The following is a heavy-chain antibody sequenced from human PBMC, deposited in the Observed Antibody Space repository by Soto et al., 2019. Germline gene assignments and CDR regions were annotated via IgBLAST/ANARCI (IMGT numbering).Heavy chain of an antibody. D-gene: IGHD3-10*01. CDR1: GFTFSSYA. V-gene: IGHV3-23*01. Sequence: EVQLLESGGGLVQPGGPLRLSCASSGFTFSSYAMSWVRQAPGKGLEWVSVISASGGTTYYADSVKGRFTISRDNSKNTLYLQMNSLRAADTALYYCAKVGSHGFGSGTYQDYFDYWGQGTLVTVSS. CDR3: AKVGSHGFGSGTYQDYFDY. J-gene: IGHJ4*02. CDR2: ISASGGTT.